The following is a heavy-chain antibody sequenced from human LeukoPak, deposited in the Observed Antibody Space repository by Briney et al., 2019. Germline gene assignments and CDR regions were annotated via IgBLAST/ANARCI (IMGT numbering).Heavy chain of an antibody. CDR1: GGTFSSYA. CDR2: IIPIFGTA. Sequence: SVKVSCKASGGTFSSYAISWVRQAPGQGLEWMGGIIPIFGTANYAQKFQGRVTITADESTSTAYMELSSLRSEDTAVYYCAREGTENDAYWGDDCYSSLRYYYGMDVWGQGTTVTVSS. D-gene: IGHD2-21*02. CDR3: AREGTENDAYWGDDCYSSLRYYYGMDV. V-gene: IGHV1-69*01. J-gene: IGHJ6*02.